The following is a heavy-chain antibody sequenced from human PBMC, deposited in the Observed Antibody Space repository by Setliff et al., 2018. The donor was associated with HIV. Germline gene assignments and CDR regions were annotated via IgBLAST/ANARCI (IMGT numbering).Heavy chain of an antibody. D-gene: IGHD2-2*02. J-gene: IGHJ5*02. CDR2: IYSNGRT. Sequence: SETLSLTCPVSGGSITSGSYYWSWIRQPAGKGLEWIGRIYSNGRTYYDPSLKSRVTIFVDTSKTQFYLKLRSVTASDTAVYYCARYTSKLDWFDPWGQGTLVTVSS. CDR1: GGSITSGSYY. CDR3: ARYTSKLDWFDP. V-gene: IGHV4-61*02.